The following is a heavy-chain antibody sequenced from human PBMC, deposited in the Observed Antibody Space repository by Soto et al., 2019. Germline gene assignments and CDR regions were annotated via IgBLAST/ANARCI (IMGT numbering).Heavy chain of an antibody. CDR1: GGSISSSNYY. Sequence: SETLSLTCTVSGGSISSSNYYWGWIRQPPWKGLEWIGSIYYDGSTYYNPSLKSRVTIAVDTSKNQFSLKLNSVTAADTAVYYCARGGRYFEMSTYYFDYWGQGTLVTVSS. CDR2: IYYDGST. D-gene: IGHD3-16*01. CDR3: ARGGRYFEMSTYYFDY. V-gene: IGHV4-39*01. J-gene: IGHJ4*02.